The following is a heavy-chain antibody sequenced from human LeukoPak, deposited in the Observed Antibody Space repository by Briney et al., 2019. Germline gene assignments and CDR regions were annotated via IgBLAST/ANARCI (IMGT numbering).Heavy chain of an antibody. CDR3: AKDPDKVSGTYTGFDY. Sequence: GGSLRLSCAASGFTFSSYWMPWVRQAPGKGLEWVSGISWNSGSIGYADSVKGRFTISRDNAKNSLYLQMNSLRAEDTALYYCAKDPDKVSGTYTGFDYWGQGTLVTVSS. V-gene: IGHV3-9*01. CDR2: ISWNSGSI. CDR1: GFTFSSYW. D-gene: IGHD1-26*01. J-gene: IGHJ4*02.